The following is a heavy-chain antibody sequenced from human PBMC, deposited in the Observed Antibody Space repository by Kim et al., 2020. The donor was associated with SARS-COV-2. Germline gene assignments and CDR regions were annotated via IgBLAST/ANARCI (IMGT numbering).Heavy chain of an antibody. V-gene: IGHV1-18*01. CDR3: ARDSSSWQVQGDFDL. D-gene: IGHD6-13*01. J-gene: IGHJ2*01. CDR1: GYTFTSYG. Sequence: ASVKVSCKASGYTFTSYGISWVRQAPGQGLEWMGWISAYNGNTNYAQKLQGRVTMTTDTSTSTAYMELRSLRSDDTAVYYCARDSSSWQVQGDFDLWGRGTLVTVSS. CDR2: ISAYNGNT.